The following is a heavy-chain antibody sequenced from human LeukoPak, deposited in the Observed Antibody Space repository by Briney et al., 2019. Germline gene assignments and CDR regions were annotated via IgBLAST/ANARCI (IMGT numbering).Heavy chain of an antibody. CDR1: GFTFSSYA. J-gene: IGHJ4*02. CDR3: AKDRWAFAHCSGGSCPFHY. CDR2: ISGSGGST. Sequence: TGGSLRLSCAASGFTFSSYAMSWVRQAPGKGLEWVSAISGSGGSTYYADSVKGRFTISRDNSKNTLYLQMNSLRAEDTAVYYCAKDRWAFAHCSGGSCPFHYWGQGTLVTVSS. D-gene: IGHD2-15*01. V-gene: IGHV3-23*01.